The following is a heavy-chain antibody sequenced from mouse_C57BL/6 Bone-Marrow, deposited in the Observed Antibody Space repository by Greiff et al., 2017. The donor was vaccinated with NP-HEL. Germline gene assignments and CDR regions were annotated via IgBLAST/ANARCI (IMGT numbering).Heavy chain of an antibody. D-gene: IGHD1-1*01. Sequence: QVHVKQPGAELVRPGSSVKLSCKASGYTFTSYWMDWVKQRPGQGLEWIGNIYPSDSETHYNQKFKDKATLTVDKSSSTAYMQLSSLTSEDSAVYYCALYYYGSSYGNFDVWGTGTTVTVSS. CDR2: IYPSDSET. CDR1: GYTFTSYW. J-gene: IGHJ1*03. V-gene: IGHV1-61*01. CDR3: ALYYYGSSYGNFDV.